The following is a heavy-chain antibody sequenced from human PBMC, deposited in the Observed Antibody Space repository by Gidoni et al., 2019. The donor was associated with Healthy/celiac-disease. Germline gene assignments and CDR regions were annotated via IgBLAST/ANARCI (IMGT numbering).Heavy chain of an antibody. Sequence: EVQLVESGGGLVKPGGSLRLSCAASGFTFSSYSMNWVRQAPGKGLEWVSSISSSSSYIYYADSVKGRFTISRDNAKNALYLQMNSLRAEDTAVYYCARDGPDWYFDLWGRGTLVTVSS. V-gene: IGHV3-21*01. CDR2: ISSSSSYI. CDR3: ARDGPDWYFDL. J-gene: IGHJ2*01. CDR1: GFTFSSYS.